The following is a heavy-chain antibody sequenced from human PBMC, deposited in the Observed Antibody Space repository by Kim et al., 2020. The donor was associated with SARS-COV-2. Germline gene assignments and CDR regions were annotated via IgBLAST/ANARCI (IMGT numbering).Heavy chain of an antibody. CDR2: T. CDR3: AKTFGVATSNY. D-gene: IGHD5-12*01. J-gene: IGHJ4*02. V-gene: IGHV3-23*01. Sequence: TYYAASVKGRFTISRDNSKNTLYLQMNSLRAEDTAVYYCAKTFGVATSNYWGQGTLVTVSS.